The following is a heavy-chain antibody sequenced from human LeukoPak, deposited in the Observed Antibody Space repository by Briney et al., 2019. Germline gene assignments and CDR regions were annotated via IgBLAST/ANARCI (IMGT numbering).Heavy chain of an antibody. CDR2: INHSGST. J-gene: IGHJ4*02. Sequence: PSETLSLTCAVYGGSFSGYYWSWIRQPPGKGLEWIGEINHSGSTNYNPSLKSRVTISVDTSKNQLSLKLSSVTAADTAVYYCARGRYYYDPWGQGTLVTASS. CDR1: GGSFSGYY. V-gene: IGHV4-34*01. CDR3: ARGRYYYDP. D-gene: IGHD3-22*01.